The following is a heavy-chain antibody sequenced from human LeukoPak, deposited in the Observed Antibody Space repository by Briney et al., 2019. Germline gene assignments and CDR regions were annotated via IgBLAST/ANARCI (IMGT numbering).Heavy chain of an antibody. Sequence: SETLSLTCTVSGGFISSYYWSWVRQPPGKGLEWIGYIYYSGSTNYNPSLKSRVTISVDTSKNQFSLKLSSVTAADTAMYYCARLFHPALSGNYPFDYWGQGTLVTVSS. CDR2: IYYSGST. D-gene: IGHD1-26*01. V-gene: IGHV4-59*01. J-gene: IGHJ4*02. CDR1: GGFISSYY. CDR3: ARLFHPALSGNYPFDY.